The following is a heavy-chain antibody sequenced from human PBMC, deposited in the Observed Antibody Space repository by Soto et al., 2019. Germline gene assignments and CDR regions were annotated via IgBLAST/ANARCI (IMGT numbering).Heavy chain of an antibody. CDR3: ASRYVGTLDY. Sequence: SETLALTCTVYGGSISSYYWSWIRQPPGKGLEWIGYIYYSGSTNYNPSLKSRVTISVDTSKNQFSLKLSSVTAADTAVYYCASRYVGTLDYWGQGTLITVSS. J-gene: IGHJ4*02. D-gene: IGHD3-16*01. CDR2: IYYSGST. CDR1: GGSISSYY. V-gene: IGHV4-59*08.